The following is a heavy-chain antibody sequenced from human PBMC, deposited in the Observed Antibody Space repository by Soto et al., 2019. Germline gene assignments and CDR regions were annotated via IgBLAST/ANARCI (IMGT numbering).Heavy chain of an antibody. D-gene: IGHD3-22*01. V-gene: IGHV4-59*01. CDR1: GDSISTFY. CDR2: VYYTGST. J-gene: IGHJ4*02. Sequence: ETLSLTCTVSGDSISTFYWGWMRQSPGKELEWIGYVYYTGSTNYNPSLKSRVTISVDRSKNQFSLKLTSANAADTAVYYCARGRTVRNYADDSSDYFYFFDYWGQGTKVTFSS. CDR3: ARGRTVRNYADDSSDYFYFFDY.